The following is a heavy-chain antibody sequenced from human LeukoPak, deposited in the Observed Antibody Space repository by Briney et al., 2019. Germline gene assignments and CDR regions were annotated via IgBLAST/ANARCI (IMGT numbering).Heavy chain of an antibody. CDR1: GYSFTSYW. V-gene: IGHV5-51*01. CDR2: IYPGDSDT. J-gene: IGHJ4*02. CDR3: ASHLIRRDGYNPIDY. D-gene: IGHD5-24*01. Sequence: GESLKISCKGSGYSFTSYWIGWVRQMPGKGLEWMGIIYPGDSDTRYSPSFQGQVTISADKSISTAYLQWSSLKASDTAMYYCASHLIRRDGYNPIDYWGQGTLVTVSS.